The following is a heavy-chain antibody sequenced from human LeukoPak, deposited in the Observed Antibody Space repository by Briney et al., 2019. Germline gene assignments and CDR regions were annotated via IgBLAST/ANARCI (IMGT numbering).Heavy chain of an antibody. CDR3: ARHDQGGATTLDY. CDR1: GFTFSSYG. V-gene: IGHV3-30*02. D-gene: IGHD1-26*01. CDR2: IRYDGSNK. Sequence: GGSLRLSCAASGFTFSSYGMHWVRQASGKGLEWVAFIRYDGSNKYYADSVKGRFTISRDNSKNTLYLQMNSLRAEDTAVYYCARHDQGGATTLDYWGQGTLVTVSS. J-gene: IGHJ4*02.